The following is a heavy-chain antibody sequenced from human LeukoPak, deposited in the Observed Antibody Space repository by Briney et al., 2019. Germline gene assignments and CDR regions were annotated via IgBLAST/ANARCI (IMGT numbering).Heavy chain of an antibody. D-gene: IGHD6-19*01. CDR2: TVSRGTT. CDR3: AKCSTSAYTTGWCNWIDP. Sequence: GGPLRLSCVASGFTFTSDAMNWVRQAPGKGLEWVSSTVSRGTTQYADSVKGRFTVSRDTSKNTLYLQMNSLRADDTAVYYCAKCSTSAYTTGWCNWIDPWGQGTLVTVSS. CDR1: GFTFTSDA. J-gene: IGHJ5*02. V-gene: IGHV3-23*01.